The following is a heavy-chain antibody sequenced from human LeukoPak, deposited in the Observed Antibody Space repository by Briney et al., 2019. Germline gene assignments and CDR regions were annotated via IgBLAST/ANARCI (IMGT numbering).Heavy chain of an antibody. D-gene: IGHD3-10*01. CDR1: GGSISSYY. CDR2: IHTSGST. V-gene: IGHV4-4*07. CDR3: AIRRHGGANFDY. J-gene: IGHJ4*02. Sequence: SETLSLTCTVSGGSISSYYWSWIRQPAGKGLEWIGRIHTSGSTNYNPSLKSRVTMSGDTSKNQFSLKLSSVTAADTAVYYCAIRRHGGANFDYWGQGTLVTVSS.